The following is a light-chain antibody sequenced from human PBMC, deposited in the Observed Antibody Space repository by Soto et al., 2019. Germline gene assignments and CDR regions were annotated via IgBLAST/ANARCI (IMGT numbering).Light chain of an antibody. CDR3: QQYNTYAPLT. CDR2: KSS. CDR1: QSISSR. J-gene: IGKJ4*01. Sequence: DIQLTQSPSTLSASVGERVTITCRASQSISSRLAWYQQKPGKGPKLLIYKSSSLESGVPSRFSGSGSWTEFTLTISSLQPDYVSTYYCQQYNTYAPLTFGGGTKVEIK. V-gene: IGKV1-5*03.